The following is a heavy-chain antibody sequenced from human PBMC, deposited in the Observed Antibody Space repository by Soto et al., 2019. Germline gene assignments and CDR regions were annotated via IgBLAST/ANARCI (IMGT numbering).Heavy chain of an antibody. V-gene: IGHV3-23*01. CDR1: GFTFSSYA. CDR3: AKSASRGRFLEWLSPFDY. D-gene: IGHD3-3*01. J-gene: IGHJ4*02. Sequence: PGGSLRLSCAASGFTFSSYAMSWVRQAPGKGLEWVSAISGSGGSTYYADSVKGRFTISRDNSKNTLYLQMNSLRAEDTAVYYCAKSASRGRFLEWLSPFDYWGQGTRVTVSS. CDR2: ISGSGGST.